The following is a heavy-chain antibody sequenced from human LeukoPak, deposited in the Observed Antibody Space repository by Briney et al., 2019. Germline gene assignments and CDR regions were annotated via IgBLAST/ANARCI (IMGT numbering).Heavy chain of an antibody. CDR3: ARDRGLGLYDSFDY. CDR1: GFTISSNY. Sequence: GGSLRLSCVASGFTISSNYMTWVRQAPGKGLEWVSVIYSGGSTYYADSVKGRFTISRDNSKNTLYLQMNSLRAEDTAVYYCARDRGLGLYDSFDYWGQGTLVTVSS. D-gene: IGHD5/OR15-5a*01. CDR2: IYSGGST. V-gene: IGHV3-66*01. J-gene: IGHJ4*02.